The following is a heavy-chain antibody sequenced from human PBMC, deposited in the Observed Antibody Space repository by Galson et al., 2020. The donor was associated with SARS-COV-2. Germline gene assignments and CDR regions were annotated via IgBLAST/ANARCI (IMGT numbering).Heavy chain of an antibody. CDR1: GFVFSGSA. J-gene: IGHJ4*02. D-gene: IGHD3-16*02. V-gene: IGHV3-73*01. CDR3: TRFVEGANYFDY. Sequence: GGSLRLSCAASGFVFSGSALHWVRHASGRGLEWVGRIRSKATNYATAYGASVKDRVTIFRDESKNTAYVEMHNLKTEDTAVYYCTRFVEGANYFDYWGQGALVTVSS. CDR2: IRSKATNYAT.